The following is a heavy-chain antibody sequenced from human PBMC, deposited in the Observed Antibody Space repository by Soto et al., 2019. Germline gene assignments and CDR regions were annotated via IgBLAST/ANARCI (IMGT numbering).Heavy chain of an antibody. CDR2: ISYDGGNQ. J-gene: IGHJ4*02. Sequence: QVQLVESGGGVVQPGTSLRLSCIVSGEFGHTFSSSGMHWVRQAPGKGLEWVAVISYDGGNQYYTDSVKGRFTVARDNSENTLYLQMNSLRVEDTSVYYCAKDLTTLLTFSGVVEEVWCQGTLFTVCS. CDR3: AKDLTTLLTFSGVVEEV. D-gene: IGHD3-3*01. CDR1: GEFGHTFSSSG. V-gene: IGHV3-30*18.